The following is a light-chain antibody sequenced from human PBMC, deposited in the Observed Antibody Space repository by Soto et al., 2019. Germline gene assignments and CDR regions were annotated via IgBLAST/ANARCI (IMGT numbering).Light chain of an antibody. V-gene: IGKV3-20*01. CDR3: QQYGSSPPYT. J-gene: IGKJ2*01. Sequence: EIVLTQSPGTLSLSPGERATLSCRASQSVSSSYLAWYQQKPGQAPRLLIYGASSRATGIPDRFRGSGSGTDFTLTIIRLEPEDFAVYYCQQYGSSPPYTFGQGTKLE. CDR1: QSVSSSY. CDR2: GAS.